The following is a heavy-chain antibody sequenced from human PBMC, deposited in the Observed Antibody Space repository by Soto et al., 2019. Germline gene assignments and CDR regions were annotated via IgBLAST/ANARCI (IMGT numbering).Heavy chain of an antibody. Sequence: PSETLSLTCSVSGESITNAPYYWGWIRQTPGKGLEWMGCLSYSGSTHYSPSLKSRVTISMDTSKNQFYLKLSSVTAADTAMYYCARPGSTSGWFYFDNWGRGTLVTVSS. CDR3: ARPGSTSGWFYFDN. J-gene: IGHJ4*02. CDR1: GESITNAPYY. CDR2: LSYSGST. D-gene: IGHD6-19*01. V-gene: IGHV4-39*01.